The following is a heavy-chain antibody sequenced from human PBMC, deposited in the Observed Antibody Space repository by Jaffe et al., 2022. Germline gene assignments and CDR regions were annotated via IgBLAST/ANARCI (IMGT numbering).Heavy chain of an antibody. CDR1: GFTFSSFG. J-gene: IGHJ3*02. CDR2: IQYDGKNE. CDR3: AKPQGGAPPRPLDI. D-gene: IGHD1-26*01. V-gene: IGHV3-30*02. Sequence: QVQLVESGGGVVQPGGSLRLSCAASGFTFSSFGMYWVRQAPGKGLDWVAYIQYDGKNEHYADSVRGRFTISRDNSKNTLYLQMNSLRPEDTAVYYCAKPQGGAPPRPLDIWGQGTQVTVSS.